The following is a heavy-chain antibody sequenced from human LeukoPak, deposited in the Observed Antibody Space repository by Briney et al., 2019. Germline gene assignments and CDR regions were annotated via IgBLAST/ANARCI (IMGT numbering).Heavy chain of an antibody. CDR1: GFTFSSYW. D-gene: IGHD3-10*01. CDR3: ASTYYYGSGSYYIYYYGMDV. V-gene: IGHV3-74*01. J-gene: IGHJ6*04. CDR2: INSDGSST. Sequence: GGSLRLSCAASGFTFSSYWMHWVRQAPGKGLVWVSRINSDGSSTSYADSVKGRFTISRDNAKNTLYPQMNSLRAEDTAVYYCASTYYYGSGSYYIYYYGMDVWGKGTTVTVSS.